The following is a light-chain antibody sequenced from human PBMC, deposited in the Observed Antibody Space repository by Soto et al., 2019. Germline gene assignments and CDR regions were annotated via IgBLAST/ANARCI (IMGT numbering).Light chain of an antibody. CDR1: QSISSY. V-gene: IGKV1-39*01. CDR3: QQSYSTPWT. Sequence: DIRMTQSPSSLSASVGDRVTITCRASQSISSYLNWYQQKPGKAPKLLIYAASSLQSGVPSRFSGSGSGTDFTLTISSLQPEDFETYYCQQSYSTPWTLGQGTKVDI. J-gene: IGKJ1*01. CDR2: AAS.